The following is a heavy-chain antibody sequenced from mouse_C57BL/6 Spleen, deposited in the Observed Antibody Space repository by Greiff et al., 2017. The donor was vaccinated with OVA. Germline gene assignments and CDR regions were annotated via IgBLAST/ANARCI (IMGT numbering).Heavy chain of an antibody. CDR1: GFTFTDYY. D-gene: IGHD1-1*01. Sequence: EVQLVESGGGLVQPGGSLSLSCAASGFTFTDYYMSWVRQPPGKGLEWLGFIRNKANGYTTEYSATVKGRFTISRDNSQSILYLQMDALRAEDSATYCYARAPTVVAEMGFDYWGQGTTLTVSS. CDR2: IRNKANGYTT. J-gene: IGHJ2*01. CDR3: ARAPTVVAEMGFDY. V-gene: IGHV7-3*01.